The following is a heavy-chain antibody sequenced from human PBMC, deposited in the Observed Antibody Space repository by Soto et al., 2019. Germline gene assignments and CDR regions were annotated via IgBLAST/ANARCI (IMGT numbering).Heavy chain of an antibody. CDR3: ARHRRSRTPRAALKGIVVVPAAIYAYYYMDV. J-gene: IGHJ6*03. CDR2: IYYSGST. D-gene: IGHD2-2*01. V-gene: IGHV4-31*03. CDR1: GGSISSGGYY. Sequence: SETLSLTCTVSGGSISSGGYYWSWIRQHPGKGLEWIGYIYYSGSTYYNPSLKSRVTISVDTSKNQFSLKLSSVTAADTAVYYCARHRRSRTPRAALKGIVVVPAAIYAYYYMDVWGKGTTVTVSS.